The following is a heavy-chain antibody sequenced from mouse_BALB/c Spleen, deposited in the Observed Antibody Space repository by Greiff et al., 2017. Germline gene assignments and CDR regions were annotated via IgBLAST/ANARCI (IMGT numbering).Heavy chain of an antibody. J-gene: IGHJ4*01. V-gene: IGHV5-4*02. CDR2: ISDGGSYT. CDR3: ARRAMDY. CDR1: GFTFSDYY. Sequence: DVHLVESGGGLVKPGGSLKLSCAASGFTFSDYYMYWFRQTPEKRLEWVATISDGGSYTYYPDSVKGRFTISRDNAKNNLYLQMSSLKSEDTAMYYCARRAMDYWGQGTSVTVSS.